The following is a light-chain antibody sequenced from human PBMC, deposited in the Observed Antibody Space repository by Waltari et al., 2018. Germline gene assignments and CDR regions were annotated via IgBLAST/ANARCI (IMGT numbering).Light chain of an antibody. CDR2: SNH. Sequence: QSVLTQPPSASGTPGQRVTISCSGSSSNIGSNPVNWYQQLPGTAPKLLIYSNHQRPSGVPDRFSGSKSGTSASLAISGRQSEDEADYYCAAWDDSLNGHYVFGTGTKVTVL. J-gene: IGLJ1*01. CDR1: SSNIGSNP. V-gene: IGLV1-44*01. CDR3: AAWDDSLNGHYV.